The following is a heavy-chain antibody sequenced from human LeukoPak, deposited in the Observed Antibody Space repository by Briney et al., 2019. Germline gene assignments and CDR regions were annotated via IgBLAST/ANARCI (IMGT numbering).Heavy chain of an antibody. V-gene: IGHV3-74*01. J-gene: IGHJ5*02. CDR3: TTTSGTYRFDP. CDR2: INSDGSTT. Sequence: GGSLRLSCAASGFTFSSYWMHWVRQAPGKGLVWVSRINSDGSTTSYADSVKGRFTISRDNAKNTLYLQMNSLRAEGTAVYYCTTTSGTYRFDPWGQGTLVTVSS. D-gene: IGHD1-26*01. CDR1: GFTFSSYW.